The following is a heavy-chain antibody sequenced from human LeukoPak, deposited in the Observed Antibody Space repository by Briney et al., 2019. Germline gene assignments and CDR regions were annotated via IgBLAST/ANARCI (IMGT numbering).Heavy chain of an antibody. Sequence: SETLSLTCTVSGGSISSYYWSWLRQPPGKGLKWIGHIYYSGSTNHNPSLKSRVTISVDTSKKQFSLKLSSVTAADTAVYYCARSPMVGYYYGMDVWGKGTTVTVSS. D-gene: IGHD3-10*02. CDR2: IYYSGST. V-gene: IGHV4-59*01. CDR1: GGSISSYY. J-gene: IGHJ6*04. CDR3: ARSPMVGYYYGMDV.